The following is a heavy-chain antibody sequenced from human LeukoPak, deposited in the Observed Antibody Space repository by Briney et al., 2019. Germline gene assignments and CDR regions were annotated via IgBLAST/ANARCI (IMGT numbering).Heavy chain of an antibody. Sequence: GGSLRLSCAASGFTFSNAWMSWVRQAPGKGLEWVGRIKSKIDGGTTDYAAPVRGRFTISRDESKNTLYLQMSRLKTEDTAVYYCTTVKFGELSSHFDYWGQGTLVTVSS. CDR3: TTVKFGELSSHFDY. CDR2: IKSKIDGGTT. D-gene: IGHD3-10*01. CDR1: GFTFSNAW. J-gene: IGHJ4*02. V-gene: IGHV3-15*01.